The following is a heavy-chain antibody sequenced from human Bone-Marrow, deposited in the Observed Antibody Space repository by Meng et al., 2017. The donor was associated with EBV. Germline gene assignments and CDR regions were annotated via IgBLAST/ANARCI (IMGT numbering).Heavy chain of an antibody. CDR2: INPTGGST. V-gene: IGHV1-46*01. J-gene: IGHJ4*02. D-gene: IGHD3-22*01. CDR3: ARVRSGDSRDFDY. Sequence: QVQLVQSGAEVKKPGXSVKVSCKASGYTFTSYHLHWVRQAPGQGLEWMGIINPTGGSTTYAQKFQGRVTMTRETSTSTVYMELSSLRSEDTAVYYCARVRSGDSRDFDYWGQGTLVTSPQ. CDR1: GYTFTSYH.